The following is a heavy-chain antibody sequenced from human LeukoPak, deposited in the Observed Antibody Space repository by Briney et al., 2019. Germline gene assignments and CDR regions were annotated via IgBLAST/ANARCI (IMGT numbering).Heavy chain of an antibody. J-gene: IGHJ6*03. CDR1: GGSISSSSYY. CDR3: ARLSILTGYYSFGGRGVWDYYMDV. V-gene: IGHV4-39*07. CDR2: IHYSGST. D-gene: IGHD3-9*01. Sequence: SETLSLTCTVSGGSISSSSYYWGWIRQPPGKGLEWIGSIHYSGSTYYNPSLKSRVTISVDTSKNQFSLKLSSVTAADTAVYYCARLSILTGYYSFGGRGVWDYYMDVWGKGTTVTISS.